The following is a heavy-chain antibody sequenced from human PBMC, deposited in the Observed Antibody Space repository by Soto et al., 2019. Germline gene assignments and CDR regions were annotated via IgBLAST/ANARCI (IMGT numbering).Heavy chain of an antibody. CDR3: ARASSTGYYYDSSGYYQPPYYFDY. J-gene: IGHJ4*02. Sequence: ASVKVSCKASGYTFTSYAMHWVRQSPGQRLEWMGWINAGNGNTKYSQKFQGRVTITRDTSASTAYMELSSLRSEDTAVYYCARASSTGYYYDSSGYYQPPYYFDYWGQGTLVTVSS. CDR2: INAGNGNT. CDR1: GYTFTSYA. D-gene: IGHD3-22*01. V-gene: IGHV1-3*01.